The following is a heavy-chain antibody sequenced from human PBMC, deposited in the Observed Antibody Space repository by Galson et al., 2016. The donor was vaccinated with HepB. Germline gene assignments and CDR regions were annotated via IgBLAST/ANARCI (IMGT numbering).Heavy chain of an antibody. CDR2: THYRESN. V-gene: IGHV4-59*08. D-gene: IGHD3-10*01. Sequence: TLSLTCTVSGTSITSYYWSWIRQAPGKGLEWIGHTHYRESNDYNPSLKSRVIMSVDTSKSQFSLQLTSVTAADTAVYYCARLFASGRKYDAFDIWGQGTVVTVSS. J-gene: IGHJ3*02. CDR3: ARLFASGRKYDAFDI. CDR1: GTSITSYY.